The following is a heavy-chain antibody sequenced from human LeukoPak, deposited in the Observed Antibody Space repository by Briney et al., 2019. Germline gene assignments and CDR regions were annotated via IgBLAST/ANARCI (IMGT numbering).Heavy chain of an antibody. CDR3: ARGITGDLSAKFDY. Sequence: SVKVSCKASGGTFSSYAISWVRQAPGQGLEWMGGIIPIFGTANYAQKFQGRVTITADESTSTAYMELSSLRSEDTAVYYCARGITGDLSAKFDYWGQGTLVTVSS. J-gene: IGHJ4*02. D-gene: IGHD7-27*01. CDR2: IIPIFGTA. CDR1: GGTFSSYA. V-gene: IGHV1-69*13.